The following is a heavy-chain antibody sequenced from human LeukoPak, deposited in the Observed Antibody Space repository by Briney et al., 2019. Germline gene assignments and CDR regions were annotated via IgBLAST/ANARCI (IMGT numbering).Heavy chain of an antibody. J-gene: IGHJ4*02. CDR3: ARGPLGRYSGYDWGVY. CDR1: GFAFSDYY. D-gene: IGHD5-12*01. CDR2: ISGTGSTI. Sequence: PGGSLRLSCAASGFAFSDYYMTWIRQAPGKGLEWVSYISGTGSTIYYADSVKGRFTISRDNPKNSLYLQMNSLRADDSAVYYCARGPLGRYSGYDWGVYWGQGTLVTVSS. V-gene: IGHV3-11*04.